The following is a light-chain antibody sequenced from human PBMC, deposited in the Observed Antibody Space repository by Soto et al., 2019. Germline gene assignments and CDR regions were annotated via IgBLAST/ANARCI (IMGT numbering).Light chain of an antibody. CDR3: QQYVSSPLT. J-gene: IGKJ4*01. CDR2: GAS. Sequence: EIVLTHSPGTLSLSPGEGATLSCRASQSVSNNYLAWYQQKPGQAPRLVISGASSRATAIPNRFSGSGSGTDFTLTISRMEPEDFAVYYCQQYVSSPLTFGGGTKLDIK. V-gene: IGKV3-20*01. CDR1: QSVSNNY.